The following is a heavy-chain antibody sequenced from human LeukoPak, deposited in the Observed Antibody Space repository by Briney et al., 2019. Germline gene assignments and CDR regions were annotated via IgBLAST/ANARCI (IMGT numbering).Heavy chain of an antibody. CDR3: ARVYYYYYGMDV. J-gene: IGHJ6*02. Sequence: SETLSLTCTVSGGSISSGSYYWGWSRQPPGKGLEWIGSIYSSDGSTYYNPSLKSRVTISVDTSKNQFSLKLSSVTAADTAVYYCARVYYYYYGMDVWGQGTTVTVSS. CDR2: IYSSDGST. CDR1: GGSISSGSYY. V-gene: IGHV4-39*07.